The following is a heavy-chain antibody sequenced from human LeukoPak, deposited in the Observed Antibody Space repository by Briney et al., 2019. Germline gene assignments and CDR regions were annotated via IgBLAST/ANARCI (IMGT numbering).Heavy chain of an antibody. J-gene: IGHJ4*02. Sequence: GESLKISCAASGFTFSSYWMHWVRQAPGKGLVWVSRINSDGSSTTYADSVKGRFTMSRDNAKNTLYLQMNSLRAEDTAVYYCAAYDSSGYSFDYWGQGILVTVSS. CDR3: AAYDSSGYSFDY. CDR2: INSDGSST. CDR1: GFTFSSYW. D-gene: IGHD3-22*01. V-gene: IGHV3-74*01.